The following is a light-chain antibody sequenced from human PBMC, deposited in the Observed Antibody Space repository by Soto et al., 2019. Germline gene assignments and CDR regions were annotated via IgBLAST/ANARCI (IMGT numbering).Light chain of an antibody. CDR1: QGISSA. V-gene: IGKV1-13*02. Sequence: AIQLTQSPPSLSASVGDRVTITCRASQGISSALVWYQQKPGKAPKVLMYDASSMESGVPSRFSGSGSGTDFTLTISSLQPEDFATYFCQQFNSEPFTFGPWTKVDSK. CDR2: DAS. CDR3: QQFNSEPFT. J-gene: IGKJ3*01.